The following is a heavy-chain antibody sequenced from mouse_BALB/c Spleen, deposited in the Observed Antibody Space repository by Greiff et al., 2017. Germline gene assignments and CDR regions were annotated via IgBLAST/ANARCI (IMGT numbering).Heavy chain of an antibody. J-gene: IGHJ3*01. CDR3: ARGETGHAY. CDR2: ISSGGSYT. CDR1: GFTFSSYA. V-gene: IGHV5-9-4*01. D-gene: IGHD4-1*01. Sequence: EVKLMESGGGLVKPGGSLKLSCAASGFTFSSYAMSWVRQSPEKRLEWVAEISSGGSYTYYPDTVTGRFTISRDNAKNTLYLEMSSLRSEDTAMYYCARGETGHAYWGQGTLVTVSA.